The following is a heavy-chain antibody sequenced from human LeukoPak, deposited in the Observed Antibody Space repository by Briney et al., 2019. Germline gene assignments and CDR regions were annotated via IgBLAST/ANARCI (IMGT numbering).Heavy chain of an antibody. CDR2: MSYDETNK. Sequence: PGGSLRLSCAASGFPFSSYTMHWVRQAPGKGLEWVAVMSYDETNKYYADSVKGRFTISRDNSKNTLYLQMNSLRAEDTAVYYCARDRGIFKKAAGGWDGGLDYWGQGTLVTVSS. D-gene: IGHD6-13*01. J-gene: IGHJ4*02. V-gene: IGHV3-30*04. CDR1: GFPFSSYT. CDR3: ARDRGIFKKAAGGWDGGLDY.